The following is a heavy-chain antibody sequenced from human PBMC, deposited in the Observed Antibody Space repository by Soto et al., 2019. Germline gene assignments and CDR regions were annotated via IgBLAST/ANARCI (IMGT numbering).Heavy chain of an antibody. CDR3: ARAYYDYIWGSYRRHDAFDI. CDR1: GVSFSGYY. D-gene: IGHD3-16*02. CDR2: INHSGST. Sequence: SSETLSLTCAVYGVSFSGYYWSWIRQPPGKGLEWIGEINHSGSTNYNPSLKSRVTISVDTSKNQFSLKLSSVTAADTAVYYCARAYYDYIWGSYRRHDAFDIWGQGTMVTVSS. V-gene: IGHV4-34*01. J-gene: IGHJ3*02.